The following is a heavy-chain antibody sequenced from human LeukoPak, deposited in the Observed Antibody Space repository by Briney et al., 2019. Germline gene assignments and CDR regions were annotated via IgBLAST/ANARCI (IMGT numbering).Heavy chain of an antibody. J-gene: IGHJ3*02. CDR1: GFTFSSYS. Sequence: GGSLRLSCAASGFTFSSYSMNWVRQASGKGLEWVSYISSSSSTIYYADSVKGRFTISRDNAKNSLYLQMNSLRAEDTAVYYCARSHGDYVKAFDIWGQGTMVTVSS. V-gene: IGHV3-48*04. D-gene: IGHD4-17*01. CDR2: ISSSSSTI. CDR3: ARSHGDYVKAFDI.